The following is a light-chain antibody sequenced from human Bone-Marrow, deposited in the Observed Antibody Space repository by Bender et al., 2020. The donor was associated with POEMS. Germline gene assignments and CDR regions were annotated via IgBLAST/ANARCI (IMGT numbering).Light chain of an antibody. CDR3: QSFDSSVSGAV. Sequence: QSALTQPPSASGSPGQSVTLSCTGTSSDVGGYDFVSWYQQRPGKAPKLIISEVTRRPSGVPDRFSGSKSGNTASLTVSGLQAEDGADYYCQSFDSSVSGAVFGGGTQLTVL. CDR1: SSDVGGYDF. J-gene: IGLJ7*01. V-gene: IGLV2-8*01. CDR2: EVT.